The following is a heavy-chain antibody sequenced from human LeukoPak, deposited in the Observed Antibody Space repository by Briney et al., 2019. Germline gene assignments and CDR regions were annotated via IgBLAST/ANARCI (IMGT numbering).Heavy chain of an antibody. J-gene: IGHJ3*02. CDR3: ARAMLSGYDQDAFDI. V-gene: IGHV1-69*13. Sequence: GASVKVSCKASGGTFSSYAISWVRQAPGQGLEWMGGIIPIFGTANYAQKFQGRVTITADESTSTAYMELSSLRSEDTAVYYCARAMLSGYDQDAFDIWGQGTMVTVSS. CDR1: GGTFSSYA. CDR2: IIPIFGTA. D-gene: IGHD5-12*01.